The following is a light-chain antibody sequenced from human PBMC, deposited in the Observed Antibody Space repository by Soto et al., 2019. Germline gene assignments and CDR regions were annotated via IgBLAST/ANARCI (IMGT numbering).Light chain of an antibody. J-gene: IGKJ4*01. CDR2: TSS. Sequence: DIQMTQSPSSLSASVGDTISITCRASQNIRNFLNWYQWRPGQGPRLLIYTSSTLQSGIPSRFGGAGSGTEFTLTISSLQPADFATYFCQQSSDSLITFGGGTKVEI. CDR1: QNIRNF. V-gene: IGKV1-39*01. CDR3: QQSSDSLIT.